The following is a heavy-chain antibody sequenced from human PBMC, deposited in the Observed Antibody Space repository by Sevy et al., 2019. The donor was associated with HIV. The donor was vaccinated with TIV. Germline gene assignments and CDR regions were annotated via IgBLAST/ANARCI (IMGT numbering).Heavy chain of an antibody. J-gene: IGHJ3*02. Sequence: VGSLRLSCAASGFTISRYEMNWVRQAPGKGLEWVSYISSSGSTIYYADSVKGRFTISRDNAKNSLYLQMNSLRAEDTAVYYCARDENLWFGDRDAFDIWGQGTMVTVSS. D-gene: IGHD3-10*01. CDR3: ARDENLWFGDRDAFDI. V-gene: IGHV3-48*03. CDR2: ISSSGSTI. CDR1: GFTISRYE.